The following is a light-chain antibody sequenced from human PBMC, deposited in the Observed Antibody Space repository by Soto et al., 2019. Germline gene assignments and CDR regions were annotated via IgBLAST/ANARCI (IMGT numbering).Light chain of an antibody. CDR1: QSISSSF. CDR3: QQFGSSPYT. J-gene: IGKJ2*01. Sequence: EIVLTQSPGTLSLSPGERATLSCRASQSISSSFFAWYQQRPGQAPKLLIYGASSRATGIPDRFSGSGSGTDFTLTINRLEPEDFAVYYCQQFGSSPYTFVQGTKLEIK. CDR2: GAS. V-gene: IGKV3-20*01.